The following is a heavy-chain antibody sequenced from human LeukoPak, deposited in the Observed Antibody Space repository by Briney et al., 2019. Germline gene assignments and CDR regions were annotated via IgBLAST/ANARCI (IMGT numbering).Heavy chain of an antibody. D-gene: IGHD3-3*01. CDR1: GGSISSSSYY. V-gene: IGHV4-39*07. CDR3: ARAIDDFWSGPTYYFDY. Sequence: SETLYLTCTVSGGSISSSSYYWGWIRQPPGKGLEWIGSIYYSGSTYYNPSLKSRVTISVDTSKNQFSLKLSSVTAADTAVYYCARAIDDFWSGPTYYFDYWGQGTLVTVSS. J-gene: IGHJ4*02. CDR2: IYYSGST.